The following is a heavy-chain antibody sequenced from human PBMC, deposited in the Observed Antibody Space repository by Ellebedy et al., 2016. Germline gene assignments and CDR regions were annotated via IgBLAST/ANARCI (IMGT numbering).Heavy chain of an antibody. D-gene: IGHD1-7*01. Sequence: ASVKVSCXASGYTFTSYAMHWVRQAPGQRLEWMGWINAGNGITKYSQKFQGRVTITRDTSASTAYMELSSLRSEDTAVYYCANLELADYWGQGTLVTVSS. V-gene: IGHV1-3*01. CDR3: ANLELADY. CDR1: GYTFTSYA. CDR2: INAGNGIT. J-gene: IGHJ4*02.